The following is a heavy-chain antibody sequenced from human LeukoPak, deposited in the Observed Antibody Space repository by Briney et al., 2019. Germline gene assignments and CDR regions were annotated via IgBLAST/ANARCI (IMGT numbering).Heavy chain of an antibody. CDR1: GFTFSSYG. Sequence: GGSLRLSCAASGFTFSSYGMHWVRQAPGKGLEWVAVISYDGSNKYYADSVKGRFTISRDNSKNTLYLQMNSLRAEDTAVYYCAREDGAAASPEGYFDYWGQGTLVTVSS. D-gene: IGHD6-13*01. J-gene: IGHJ4*02. CDR3: AREDGAAASPEGYFDY. CDR2: ISYDGSNK. V-gene: IGHV3-30*19.